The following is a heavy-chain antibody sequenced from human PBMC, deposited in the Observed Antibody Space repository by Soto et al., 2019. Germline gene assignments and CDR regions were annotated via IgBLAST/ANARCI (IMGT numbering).Heavy chain of an antibody. Sequence: QVQLVQSGAEVKKPGSSVKVSCKASGGTFSSYTISWVRQAPGQGLEWMGRIIPILGIANYAQKFQGRVTITADKSTSTAYMELRSLRSEDTAVYYCARDLVKNSGDSEVWFDPRGQGTLGTVSS. V-gene: IGHV1-69*08. CDR3: ARDLVKNSGDSEVWFDP. D-gene: IGHD4-17*01. J-gene: IGHJ5*02. CDR2: IIPILGIA. CDR1: GGTFSSYT.